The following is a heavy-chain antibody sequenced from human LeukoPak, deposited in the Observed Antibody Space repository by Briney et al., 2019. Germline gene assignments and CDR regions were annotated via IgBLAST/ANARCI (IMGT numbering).Heavy chain of an antibody. CDR2: ISYDGSNK. J-gene: IGHJ4*02. D-gene: IGHD3-22*01. CDR3: AKDQEDSSGYYYLGGFDY. CDR1: GFTFSSYG. V-gene: IGHV3-30*18. Sequence: PGGSLRLSCAASGFTFSSYGMHWVRQAPGKGLEWVAVISYDGSNKYYADSVKGRFTISRDNSKNTLYLQMNSLRAEDTAVYYCAKDQEDSSGYYYLGGFDYWGQGTLVTVSS.